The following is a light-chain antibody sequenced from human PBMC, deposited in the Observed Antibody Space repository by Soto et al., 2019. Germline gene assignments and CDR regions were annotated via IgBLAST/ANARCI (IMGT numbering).Light chain of an antibody. J-gene: IGKJ2*01. CDR3: QQYGRSPPFT. V-gene: IGKV3-20*01. Sequence: EIVLTQSPGTLSLSPGERATLSCGASQSVSSTYIAWYQQNPGRAPRLLIYGASSRATGIPDRFSGSGSGTDFTLTISRLEPEDFAVYFCQQYGRSPPFTFGQGTKVEIK. CDR1: QSVSSTY. CDR2: GAS.